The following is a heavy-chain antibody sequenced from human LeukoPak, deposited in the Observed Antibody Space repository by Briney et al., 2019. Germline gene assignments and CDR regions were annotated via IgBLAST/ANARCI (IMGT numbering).Heavy chain of an antibody. V-gene: IGHV1-24*01. CDR3: ARGLDYGDYFDY. CDR2: FDPEDGET. D-gene: IGHD4-17*01. J-gene: IGHJ4*02. Sequence: ASVKVSCKVSGYTLTELSMHWVRQAPGKGLEWMGGFDPEDGETIYAQKFQGRVTMTEDTSTDTAYMELSSLRSEDTAVYYCARGLDYGDYFDYWGQGTLVTVSS. CDR1: GYTLTELS.